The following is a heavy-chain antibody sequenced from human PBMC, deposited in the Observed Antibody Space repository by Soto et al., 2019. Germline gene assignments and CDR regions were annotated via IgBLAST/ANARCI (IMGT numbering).Heavy chain of an antibody. D-gene: IGHD2-2*01. V-gene: IGHV3-48*03. CDR1: GFSFSRYE. Sequence: EVQIVESGGGLVQPGGSLRLSCAASGFSFSRYEMNWVRQAPGKGLEWVSYINSRGSSIYYADSVKGRFTISRDNAKKSLFLQMNSLRAEDTALYYCATIDYQLLRRGLDYWGQGILVTVSS. CDR3: ATIDYQLLRRGLDY. CDR2: INSRGSSI. J-gene: IGHJ4*02.